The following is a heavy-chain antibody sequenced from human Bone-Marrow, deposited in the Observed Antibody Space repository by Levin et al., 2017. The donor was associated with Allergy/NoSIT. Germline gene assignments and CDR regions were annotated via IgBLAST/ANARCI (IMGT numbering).Heavy chain of an antibody. CDR1: GFSFSTYS. D-gene: IGHD3-9*01. Sequence: GGSLRLSCAASGFSFSTYSMHWVRQAPGKGLEWVSYITSSGSIISYADSVKGRFTISRDSANNALYLQLNSLRVEDTAVYYYVRGRHRDWFPPQMDVWGKGTTAIVSS. J-gene: IGHJ6*04. CDR2: ITSSGSII. CDR3: VRGRHRDWFPPQMDV. V-gene: IGHV3-48*01.